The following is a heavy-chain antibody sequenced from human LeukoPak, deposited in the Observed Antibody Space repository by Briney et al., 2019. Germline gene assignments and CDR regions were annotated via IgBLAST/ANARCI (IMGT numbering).Heavy chain of an antibody. CDR1: GGSISSSSYY. CDR2: IYYSGST. CDR3: AGNSIAAFDI. Sequence: SETLSLTCTVSGGSISSSSYYWGWIRQPPGKGLEWIGSIYYSGSTYYNPSLKSRVTISVVTSKNQFSLKLSSVTAADTAVYYCAGNSIAAFDIWGQGTMVTVSS. V-gene: IGHV4-39*01. D-gene: IGHD2/OR15-2a*01. J-gene: IGHJ3*02.